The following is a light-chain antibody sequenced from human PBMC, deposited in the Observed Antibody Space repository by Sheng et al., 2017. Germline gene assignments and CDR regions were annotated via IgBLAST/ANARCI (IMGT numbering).Light chain of an antibody. Sequence: DIQMTQSPSSLSASVGDRVTITCRASHGISNYLNWYQQKPGKAPKLLIYAASSLQSGVPSRFSGSGSGTDFTLTISSLQPEDFATYYCQQTYSTVWAFGQGTKV. CDR2: AAS. V-gene: IGKV1-39*01. CDR1: HGISNY. CDR3: QQTYSTVWA. J-gene: IGKJ1*01.